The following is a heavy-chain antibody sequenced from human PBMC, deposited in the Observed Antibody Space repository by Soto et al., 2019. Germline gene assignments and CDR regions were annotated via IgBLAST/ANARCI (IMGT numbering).Heavy chain of an antibody. CDR1: GFSLSTSGMG. D-gene: IGHD2-2*01. CDR3: AHRRPDAGSNYFDF. V-gene: IGHV2-5*02. J-gene: IGHJ4*02. Sequence: QITLKESGPTLVKPTQTLTLTCSFSGFSLSTSGMGVGWIRQPPGKALEWLALIYWDDDKRYSPSLKNRLTIAKDASKNQVVLTMTNMDPVDTGTYYCAHRRPDAGSNYFDFWGLGVLVTVSS. CDR2: IYWDDDK.